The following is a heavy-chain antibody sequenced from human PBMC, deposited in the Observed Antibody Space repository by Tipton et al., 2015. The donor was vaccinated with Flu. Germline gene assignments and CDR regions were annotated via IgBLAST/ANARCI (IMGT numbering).Heavy chain of an antibody. D-gene: IGHD3-10*01. CDR3: ARSTYYYGSGSSDS. CDR2: VYHTGSG. J-gene: IGHJ4*02. V-gene: IGHV4-38-2*01. CDR1: GDSIGSNYF. Sequence: LRLSCSVSGDSIGSNYFWGWIRQPPGKGLEWIGNVYHTGSGYYNPSLKSRVTISVDTSKDQFSLRLSSVTAADTAVYHCARSTYYYGSGSSDSWGQGTLVTVSS.